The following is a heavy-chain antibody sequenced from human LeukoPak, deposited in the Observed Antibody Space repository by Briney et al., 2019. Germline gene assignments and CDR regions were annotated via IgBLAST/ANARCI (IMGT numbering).Heavy chain of an antibody. Sequence: PSETLSLTCTVSGGSVSSHYWTWIRQPAGKGLEWIGRIYTSGSTNYNPSLKSRVTMSVDTAKNQFSLKLSSVSAADTAVYYCARQPVSSWYKGLDYWGQGTLVTVSS. CDR1: GGSVSSHY. V-gene: IGHV4-4*07. CDR2: IYTSGST. CDR3: ARQPVSSWYKGLDY. J-gene: IGHJ4*02. D-gene: IGHD6-13*01.